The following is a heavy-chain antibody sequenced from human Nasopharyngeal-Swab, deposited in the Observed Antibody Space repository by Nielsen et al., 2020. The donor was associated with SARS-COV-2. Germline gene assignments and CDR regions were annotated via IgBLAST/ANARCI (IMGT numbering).Heavy chain of an antibody. CDR3: ARDLWLETDYYYRGMDV. D-gene: IGHD6-19*01. Sequence: ASVKVSCKASGYTFTNYNLHWVRQAPGQGLEWMGVINPSGGSANYAQKFQGRVTTTRDTSTNIVYMELSSLESEDTAVYYCARDLWLETDYYYRGMDVWGQGTTVTVSS. CDR1: GYTFTNYN. J-gene: IGHJ6*02. CDR2: INPSGGSA. V-gene: IGHV1-46*01.